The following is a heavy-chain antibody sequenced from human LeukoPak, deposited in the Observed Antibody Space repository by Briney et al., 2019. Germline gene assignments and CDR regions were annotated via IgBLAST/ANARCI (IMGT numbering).Heavy chain of an antibody. Sequence: ETLSLTCAVYGGSFSGYYWSWIRQPPGKGLEWVSSISGRGGSTYYADSVKGRFTISRDNSKNTLYLQMNSLRAEDTAVYYCAKDFWSDYYSGYFDYWGQGTLVTVSS. J-gene: IGHJ4*02. D-gene: IGHD3-3*01. V-gene: IGHV3-23*01. CDR3: AKDFWSDYYSGYFDY. CDR1: GGSFSGYY. CDR2: ISGRGGST.